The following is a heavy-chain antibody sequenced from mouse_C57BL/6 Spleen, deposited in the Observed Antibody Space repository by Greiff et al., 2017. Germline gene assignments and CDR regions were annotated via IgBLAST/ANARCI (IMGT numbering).Heavy chain of an antibody. J-gene: IGHJ2*01. D-gene: IGHD1-3*01. Sequence: QVQLQQSGPELVKPGASVKISCKASGYAFSSSWMNWVKQRPGKGLEWIGRIYPGDGDTNYNGKFKGKAKLTADKSSSTAYMQLSSLTSEDSAVYFCARRTSYFDYWGQGTTLTVSS. CDR1: GYAFSSSW. CDR3: ARRTSYFDY. CDR2: IYPGDGDT. V-gene: IGHV1-82*01.